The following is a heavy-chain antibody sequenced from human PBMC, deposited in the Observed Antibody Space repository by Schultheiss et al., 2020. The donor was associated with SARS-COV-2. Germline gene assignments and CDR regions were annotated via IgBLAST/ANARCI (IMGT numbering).Heavy chain of an antibody. D-gene: IGHD6-6*01. J-gene: IGHJ4*02. Sequence: GGSLRLSCAASGFTFSSYAMSWVRQAPGKGLEWVSSISGSDDDTYYADSVTGRFAISSDSSKNTLYLQMNSLRAEDTAVYYCARESNSSSSSDLDCWGQGTLVTVSS. CDR3: ARESNSSSSSDLDC. CDR2: ISGSDDDT. CDR1: GFTFSSYA. V-gene: IGHV3-23*01.